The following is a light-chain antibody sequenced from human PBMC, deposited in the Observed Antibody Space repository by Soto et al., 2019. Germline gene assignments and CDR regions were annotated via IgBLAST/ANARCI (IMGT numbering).Light chain of an antibody. CDR1: TGAVTSGYY. V-gene: IGLV7-43*01. CDR3: LLFYGDGVV. CDR2: STS. Sequence: QAVVTQEPSLTVSPGGTVTLTCASSTGAVTSGYYPNWFLQRPGQPPRALIYSTSYKHPWTPARFSGSLVGGKAALTLSGAQPEDEAEYYCLLFYGDGVVFGGGTQLTVL. J-gene: IGLJ2*01.